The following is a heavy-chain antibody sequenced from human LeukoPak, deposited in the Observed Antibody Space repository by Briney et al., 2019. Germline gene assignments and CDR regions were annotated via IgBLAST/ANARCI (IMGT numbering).Heavy chain of an antibody. CDR1: GGSISSYY. D-gene: IGHD5-18*01. V-gene: IGHV4-59*01. Sequence: SAPLSLTCTFSGGSISSYYWSWIRQPPGKGLEWSGYMYFGGSSNYNPSLKSRVTISVDTSKNQLSLNLNSVTAADTAVYYCTRASRGYSYGFAEYWGQGTLVTVSS. J-gene: IGHJ4*02. CDR2: MYFGGSS. CDR3: TRASRGYSYGFAEY.